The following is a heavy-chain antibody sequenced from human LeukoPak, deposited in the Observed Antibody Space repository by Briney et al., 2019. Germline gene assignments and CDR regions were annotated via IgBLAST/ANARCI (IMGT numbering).Heavy chain of an antibody. CDR1: GVSVSSGSYY. Sequence: SETLSLTCTVSGVSVSSGSYYWSWIRQPPGKGLEWIGYIYYSGSTNYNPSLKSRVTISVDTSKNQFSLKLSSVTAADTAVYYCARVPVARRDYYYGMDVWGQGTTVTVSS. CDR3: ARVPVARRDYYYGMDV. V-gene: IGHV4-61*01. CDR2: IYYSGST. J-gene: IGHJ6*02.